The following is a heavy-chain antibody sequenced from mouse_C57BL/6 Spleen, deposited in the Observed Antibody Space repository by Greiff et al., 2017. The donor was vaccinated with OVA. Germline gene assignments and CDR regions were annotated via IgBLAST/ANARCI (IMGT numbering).Heavy chain of an antibody. V-gene: IGHV1-4*01. Sequence: VQRVESGAELARPGASVKMSCKASGYTFTSYTMHWVKQRPGQGLEWIGYINPSSGYTKYNQKFKDKATLTADKSSSTAYMQLSSLTSEDAAVYYCARNYEFADWGQGTLVTVSA. CDR2: INPSSGYT. J-gene: IGHJ3*01. CDR1: GYTFTSYT. CDR3: ARNYEFAD. D-gene: IGHD1-1*01.